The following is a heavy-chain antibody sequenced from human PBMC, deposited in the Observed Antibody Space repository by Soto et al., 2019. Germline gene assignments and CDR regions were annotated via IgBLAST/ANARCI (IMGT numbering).Heavy chain of an antibody. D-gene: IGHD6-19*01. Sequence: QVQLVQSGAEVMQPGSSVKVSCKPSGGTLTNFINYPINWVRQSPGQGLEWMGGIVPNIGTVNYAQKFQGRVTMTADKSTGTVYMVLSSLRSDDSALYYCARRNTAGFLRYFDNWGQGTLVTVSS. CDR2: IVPNIGTV. V-gene: IGHV1-69*06. CDR3: ARRNTAGFLRYFDN. J-gene: IGHJ4*02. CDR1: GGTLTNFINYP.